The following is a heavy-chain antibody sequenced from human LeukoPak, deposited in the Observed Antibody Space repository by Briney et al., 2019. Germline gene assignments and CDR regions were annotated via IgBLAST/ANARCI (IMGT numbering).Heavy chain of an antibody. CDR2: IIPILGIA. D-gene: IGHD6-13*01. J-gene: IGHJ4*02. CDR3: ARGQTPGYSSSWYDY. V-gene: IGHV1-69*04. CDR1: GGTFSSYA. Sequence: GASVKVSCKTSGGTFSSYAISWVRQAPGQGLEWMGTIIPILGIANYAQKFQGRVTITADKSTSTAYMELSSLRSEDTAVFYCARGQTPGYSSSWYDYWGQGTLVTVSS.